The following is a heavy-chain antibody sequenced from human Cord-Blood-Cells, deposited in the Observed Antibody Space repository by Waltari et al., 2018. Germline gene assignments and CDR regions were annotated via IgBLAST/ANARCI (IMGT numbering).Heavy chain of an antibody. D-gene: IGHD3-22*01. J-gene: IGHJ4*02. CDR1: GFTVSSYY. CDR2: IYSGGST. CDR3: ARDAPPMGDSSGYPDY. V-gene: IGHV3-53*01. Sequence: EVQLVESGGGLIQPGGSLRLSCAASGFTVSSYYMSWVRHAPGKGLEWVSVIYSGGSTYYADSVKGRFTISRDNSKNTLYLQMNSLRAEDTAVYYCARDAPPMGDSSGYPDYWGQGTLVTVSS.